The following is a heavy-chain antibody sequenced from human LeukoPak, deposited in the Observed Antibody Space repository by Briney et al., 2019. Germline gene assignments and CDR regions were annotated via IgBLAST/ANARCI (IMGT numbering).Heavy chain of an antibody. J-gene: IGHJ6*03. CDR3: ARGSGYYDILTGQKKNYYYYYMDV. Sequence: ASVKVSCKASGGTFSSYAISWVRQAPGQRLEWMGGIIPIFGTANYAQKFQGRVTITTDESTSTAYMELSSLRSEDTAVYYCARGSGYYDILTGQKKNYYYYYMDVWGKGTTVTVSS. D-gene: IGHD3-9*01. V-gene: IGHV1-69*05. CDR1: GGTFSSYA. CDR2: IIPIFGTA.